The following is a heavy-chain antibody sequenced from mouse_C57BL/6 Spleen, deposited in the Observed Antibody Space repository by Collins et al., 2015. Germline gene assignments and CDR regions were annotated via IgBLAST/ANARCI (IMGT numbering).Heavy chain of an antibody. J-gene: IGHJ2*01. CDR3: ARYRFFYGQNFFDY. D-gene: IGHD1-1*01. CDR1: GFTFTDFY. CDR2: IRNKANGYTT. V-gene: IGHV7-3*01. Sequence: ASGFTFTDFYMSWVRQPPGKALEWLGFIRNKANGYTTDYSASVKGRFTISRENSQSILYLQMNALRAEDSATYYCARYRFFYGQNFFDYWGQGTTLTVSS.